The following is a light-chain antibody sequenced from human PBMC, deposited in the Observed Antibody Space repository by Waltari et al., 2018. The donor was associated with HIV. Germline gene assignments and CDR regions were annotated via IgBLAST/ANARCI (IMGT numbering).Light chain of an antibody. CDR1: QSVSSNY. V-gene: IGKV3-20*01. CDR3: QQYGTSPYT. CDR2: CAS. J-gene: IGKJ2*01. Sequence: EIALTQSPGTLSLSPGERATLSCRASQSVSSNYLAWYQHKPGQAPRLLIYCASSRATDIPDRFSGSGSGTDFTLTISRLEPEDSAVYCCQQYGTSPYTFGLGTKLEI.